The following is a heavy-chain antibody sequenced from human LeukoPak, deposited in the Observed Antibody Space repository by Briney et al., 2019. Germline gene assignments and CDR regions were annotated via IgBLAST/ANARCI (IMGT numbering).Heavy chain of an antibody. V-gene: IGHV3-30-3*01. CDR1: GFTFSSYA. J-gene: IGHJ4*02. CDR2: ISYDGSNK. CDR3: ARVADRITMVRGVIGY. D-gene: IGHD3-10*01. Sequence: GRSLRLSCAASGFTFSSYAMHWVRQAPGKGLEWVAVISYDGSNKYYADSVKGRFTISRDNSKNTLYLQMNSLRAEDTAVYYCARVADRITMVRGVIGYWGQGTLVTVSS.